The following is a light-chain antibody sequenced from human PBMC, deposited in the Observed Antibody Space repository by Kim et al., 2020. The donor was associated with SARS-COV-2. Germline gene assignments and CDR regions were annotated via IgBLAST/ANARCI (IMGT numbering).Light chain of an antibody. CDR1: SSNIGAGYD. V-gene: IGLV1-40*01. J-gene: IGLJ2*01. Sequence: RVTISCTWSSSNIGAGYDVHWYQQLPGTAPKLLIYGNSNRPSGVPDRFSGSKSGTSASLAITGLQAEDEADYYCQSYDSSLSGVLFGGGTQLTVL. CDR2: GNS. CDR3: QSYDSSLSGVL.